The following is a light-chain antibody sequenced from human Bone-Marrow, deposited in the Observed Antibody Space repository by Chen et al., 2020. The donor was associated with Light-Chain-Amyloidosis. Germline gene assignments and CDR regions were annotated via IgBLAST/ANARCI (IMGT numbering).Light chain of an antibody. J-gene: IGLJ2*01. CDR2: RDT. CDR1: ELPTKY. V-gene: IGLV3-25*03. CDR3: QSADSSGTYEVI. Sequence: SYFLTQLPSVSASPGQSARITCSADELPTKYAYWYQQKPGQATVLVIHRDTERPSGISERFSGSSSGTTATLTISGVQAEDEADYHCQSADSSGTYEVIFGGGTKLTVL.